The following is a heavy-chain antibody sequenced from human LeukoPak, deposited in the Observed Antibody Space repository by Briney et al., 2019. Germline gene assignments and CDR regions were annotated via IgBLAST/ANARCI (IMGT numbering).Heavy chain of an antibody. CDR2: FNSNSGGT. D-gene: IGHD3-10*01. CDR3: ARGGSGSGYLYYFDY. CDR1: GYSFSDFP. Sequence: ASVKVSCKTSGYSFSDFPIHWVRQAPGQGVEWMGRFNSNSGGTSYAQNFQGRVTMTSDTSISTAYMELSGLTSDDTAVYYCARGGSGSGYLYYFDYWGQGTLVSVSS. J-gene: IGHJ4*02. V-gene: IGHV1-2*06.